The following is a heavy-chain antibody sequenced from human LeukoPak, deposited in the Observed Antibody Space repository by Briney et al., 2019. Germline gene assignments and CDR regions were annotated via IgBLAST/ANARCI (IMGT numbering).Heavy chain of an antibody. CDR2: ISSSGSTI. J-gene: IGHJ4*02. CDR3: ARDRDWNSGFDY. D-gene: IGHD1-7*01. V-gene: IGHV3-48*03. Sequence: PGGSLRLSCAASGFTFSNYEMNWVRQAPGKGLEWVSYISSSGSTIYYADSVKGRFTISRDNARNSLYLQMNSLRAEDTAVYYCARDRDWNSGFDYWGQGTLVTVSS. CDR1: GFTFSNYE.